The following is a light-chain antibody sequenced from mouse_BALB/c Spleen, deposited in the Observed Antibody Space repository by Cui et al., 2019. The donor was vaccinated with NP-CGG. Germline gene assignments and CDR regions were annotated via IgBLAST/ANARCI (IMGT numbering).Light chain of an antibody. J-gene: IGLJ1*01. CDR2: GTN. V-gene: IGLV1*01. CDR3: ALWYSNHWV. CDR1: TGAVTTSNY. Sequence: QAVVPEESATTTSPGETVTLTCRSSTGAVTTSNYANWVQEKPDHLFTGLIGGTNNRVPGIPARFSGSLIGDKAALTITGAQTEDEAIYFCALWYSNHWVFGGGNKLTVL.